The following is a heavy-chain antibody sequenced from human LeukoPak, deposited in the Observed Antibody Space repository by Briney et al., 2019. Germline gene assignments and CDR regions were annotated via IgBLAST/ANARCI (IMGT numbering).Heavy chain of an antibody. Sequence: PSETLSLTCTVSGGSISSYYWSWIRQPAGKGLEWIGRIYTSGSTNYNPSLKSRVTMSVDTSKNQFSLKLSSVTAADTAVYYCASEGFTIFGYAFDIWGQGTMVTVSS. V-gene: IGHV4-4*07. D-gene: IGHD3-3*01. CDR3: ASEGFTIFGYAFDI. CDR2: IYTSGST. J-gene: IGHJ3*02. CDR1: GGSISSYY.